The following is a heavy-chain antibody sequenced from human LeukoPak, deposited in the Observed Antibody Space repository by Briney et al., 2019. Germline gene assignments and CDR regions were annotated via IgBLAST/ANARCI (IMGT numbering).Heavy chain of an antibody. D-gene: IGHD6-25*01. Sequence: PGGSLRLSCAASGFTVSGTYMSWVRQAPGKGLEWVSNIGTSSTTIYYADSVKGRFTISRDNAKNSLYLQMNSLRADDTAVYYCARFAAGGSYYYYMDVWGKGTTVTVSS. J-gene: IGHJ6*03. V-gene: IGHV3-48*01. CDR1: GFTVSGTY. CDR3: ARFAAGGSYYYYMDV. CDR2: IGTSSTTI.